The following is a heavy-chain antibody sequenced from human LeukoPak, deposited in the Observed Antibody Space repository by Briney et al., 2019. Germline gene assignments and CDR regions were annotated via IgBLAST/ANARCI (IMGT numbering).Heavy chain of an antibody. CDR3: ARAGDGAVAGSTYYYYYYGMDV. J-gene: IGHJ6*02. CDR1: GGSISSYY. CDR2: IYTSGST. D-gene: IGHD6-19*01. Sequence: SETLSLTCTVSGGSISSYYWSWIRQPAGKGLEWIGRIYTSGSTNYNPSLKSRVTMSVDTSKNQFSLKLSSVAAADTAVYYCARAGDGAVAGSTYYYYYYGMDVWGQGTTVTVSS. V-gene: IGHV4-4*07.